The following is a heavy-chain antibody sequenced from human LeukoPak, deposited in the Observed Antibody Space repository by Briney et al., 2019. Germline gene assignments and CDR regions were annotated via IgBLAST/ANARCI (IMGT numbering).Heavy chain of an antibody. V-gene: IGHV4-39*07. Sequence: SETLSLTCTVSGYSISNINYYWGWIRQPPGKGLEWVGSIYHSGSTYYNPSLKSRVTISVDTSKNQFSLKLSSVTAADTAVYYCARNPYSSSCWFDPWGQGTLVTVSS. J-gene: IGHJ5*02. CDR1: GYSISNINYY. CDR2: IYHSGST. CDR3: ARNPYSSSCWFDP. D-gene: IGHD6-13*01.